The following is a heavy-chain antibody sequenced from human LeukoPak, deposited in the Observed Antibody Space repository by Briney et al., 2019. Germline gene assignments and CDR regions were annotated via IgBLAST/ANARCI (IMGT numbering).Heavy chain of an antibody. J-gene: IGHJ4*02. D-gene: IGHD6-19*01. V-gene: IGHV1-3*01. CDR2: INAGNGNT. CDR1: GYTFTSYA. Sequence: ASVKVSCKASGYTFTSYAMHWVRQAPGQRLEWMGWINAGNGNTKYSQKFQGRVTITRDTSASTAYMELSSLRSEDTAVYYCAREQELSGWYYYFDYWGQGTLVTVSS. CDR3: AREQELSGWYYYFDY.